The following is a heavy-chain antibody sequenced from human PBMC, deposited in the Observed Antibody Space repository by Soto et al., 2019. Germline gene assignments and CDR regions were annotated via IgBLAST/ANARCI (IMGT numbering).Heavy chain of an antibody. CDR3: ARDRSGGHPFGFYYYYGIDV. J-gene: IGHJ6*02. D-gene: IGHD2-15*01. CDR2: ISANDGQT. CDR1: GYTLVNYG. Sequence: QVKLVQSGAEVKMPGASVKVSCEASGYTLVNYGLSWVRQAPGHGPEWMGYISANDGQTEYSQSFKGRLTLTRDTSTNTVYMDLSSLTSDDTAIYYCARDRSGGHPFGFYYYYGIDVWGQGTSGSVFS. V-gene: IGHV1-18*04.